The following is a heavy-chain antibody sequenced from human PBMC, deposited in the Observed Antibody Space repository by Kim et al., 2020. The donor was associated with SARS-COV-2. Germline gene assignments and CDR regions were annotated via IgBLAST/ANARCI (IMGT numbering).Heavy chain of an antibody. D-gene: IGHD1-26*01. V-gene: IGHV3-21*01. CDR2: ISSSSSYI. J-gene: IGHJ3*02. CDR1: GFTFSSYS. Sequence: GSLRLSCAASGFTFSSYSMNWVRQAPGKGLEWVSSISSSSSYIYYADSVKGRFTISRDNAMNSLYLQMNRLRAEDTAVYYCARKSYRDAFEIWGQGTIVTVSS. CDR3: ARKSYRDAFEI.